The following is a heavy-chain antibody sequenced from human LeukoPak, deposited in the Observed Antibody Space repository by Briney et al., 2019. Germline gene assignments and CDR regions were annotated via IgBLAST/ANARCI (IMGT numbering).Heavy chain of an antibody. V-gene: IGHV4-34*01. D-gene: IGHD3-10*01. J-gene: IGHJ4*02. CDR1: GGSFSGYY. CDR2: INHSGST. Sequence: SETLSLTCAVYGGSFSGYYWSWIRQPPGKGLEWIGEINHSGSTNYNPSLKSRVTISVDTSKNQFSLKLSSVTAADTAMYYCARRPPLGKWFGEWGQGTLVTVSS. CDR3: ARRPPLGKWFGE.